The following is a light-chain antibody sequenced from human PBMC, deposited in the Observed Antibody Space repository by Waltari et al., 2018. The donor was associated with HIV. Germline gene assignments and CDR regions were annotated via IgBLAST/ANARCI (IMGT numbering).Light chain of an antibody. CDR2: GAS. J-gene: IGKJ1*01. CDR3: QHYGNALWT. V-gene: IGKV3-20*01. CDR1: QSVSGSL. Sequence: EVVLTLSPGTLSLSPGERATLSCRASQSVSGSLFVWYQQKPGQSPRLLIYGASSRATGIPDRFSGSGSGTDFTLTISRLEPEDVAVYYCQHYGNALWTFGPGTKVEIK.